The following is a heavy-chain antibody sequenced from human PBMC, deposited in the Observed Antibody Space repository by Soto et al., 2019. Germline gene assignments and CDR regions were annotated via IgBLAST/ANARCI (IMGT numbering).Heavy chain of an antibody. D-gene: IGHD2-21*02. CDR1: GFTFSTYT. V-gene: IGHV3-21*01. CDR3: AREEGHIVGVTEEGRFDY. CDR2: ISGSSDYM. J-gene: IGHJ4*02. Sequence: EVQLVESGGGLVKPGGSLRISCTASGFTFSTYTMAWVRQTPGKGLEWVSSISGSSDYMHYSDSVKGRFTISSDNAKNSLYLQMNSLRAEDTAVYYCAREEGHIVGVTEEGRFDYWGQGSLVTVSS.